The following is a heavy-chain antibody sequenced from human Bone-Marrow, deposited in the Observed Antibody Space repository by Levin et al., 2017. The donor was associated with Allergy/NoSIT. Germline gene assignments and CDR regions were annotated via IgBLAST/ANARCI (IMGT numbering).Heavy chain of an antibody. J-gene: IGHJ4*02. CDR3: ARGGIHFDY. CDR2: ISLDGNTK. CDR1: GFIFNNYA. V-gene: IGHV3-30-3*01. D-gene: IGHD1-1*01. Sequence: QPGGSLRLSCAVSGFIFNNYAMHWVRQAPGKGLEWVAVISLDGNTKNYVDSVKGRFSISRDNSKNTLYLHMSSLTIEDTAVYYCARGGIHFDYWGRGTRVTVSS.